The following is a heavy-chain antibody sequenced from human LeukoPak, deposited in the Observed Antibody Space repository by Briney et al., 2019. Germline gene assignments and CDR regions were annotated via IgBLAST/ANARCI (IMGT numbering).Heavy chain of an antibody. Sequence: GGSLRLSCAASGLTFSSYGMHWVRQAPGKGLGWVAVISYDGSNKYYADSVKGRFTISRDNSKNTLYLQMNSLRAEDTAVYYCAKIPSATVVTSFGLWGQGTLVTVSS. V-gene: IGHV3-30*18. CDR2: ISYDGSNK. CDR1: GLTFSSYG. J-gene: IGHJ5*02. CDR3: AKIPSATVVTSFGL. D-gene: IGHD4-23*01.